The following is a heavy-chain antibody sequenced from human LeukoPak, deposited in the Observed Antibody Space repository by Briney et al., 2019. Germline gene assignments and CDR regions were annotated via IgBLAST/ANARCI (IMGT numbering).Heavy chain of an antibody. D-gene: IGHD2-2*01. CDR1: GFTFSSYD. V-gene: IGHV3-30*03. CDR2: ISYDGSNK. CDR3: ARDEATGIVVVPAATDAFDI. J-gene: IGHJ3*02. Sequence: GGSLRLSCAASGFTFSSYDMHWVRQAPGKGLEWVAVISYDGSNKYYGDSVKGRFTISRDTSKNTLYLQMNSLRAEDTAVYYCARDEATGIVVVPAATDAFDIWGQGTMVTVSS.